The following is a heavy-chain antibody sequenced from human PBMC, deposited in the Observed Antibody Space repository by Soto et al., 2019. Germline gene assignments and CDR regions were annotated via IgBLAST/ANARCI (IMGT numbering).Heavy chain of an antibody. CDR2: ISYDGSNK. D-gene: IGHD3-10*01. V-gene: IGHV3-30*18. CDR1: GFTFSSYG. CDR3: AKDKPSGDYYGSGSQHYFDY. J-gene: IGHJ4*02. Sequence: GGSLRLSCAASGFTFSSYGMHWVRQAPGKGLEWVAVISYDGSNKYYADSVKGRFTISRGNSKNTLYLQMNSLRAEDTAVYYCAKDKPSGDYYGSGSQHYFDYWGQGTLVTVSS.